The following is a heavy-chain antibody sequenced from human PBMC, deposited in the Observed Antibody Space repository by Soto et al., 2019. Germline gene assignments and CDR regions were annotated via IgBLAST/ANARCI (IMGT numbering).Heavy chain of an antibody. J-gene: IGHJ5*02. D-gene: IGHD4-17*01. V-gene: IGHV1-18*04. Sequence: ASVKVSCKASGYTFTSYGISWVRQAPGQGLEWMGWISAYNGNTNYAQKLQGRVTMTTDTSTSTAYMELRSLRSDDTAVYYCARELTVTTLGRWFDPWGQGXLVTVSS. CDR3: ARELTVTTLGRWFDP. CDR2: ISAYNGNT. CDR1: GYTFTSYG.